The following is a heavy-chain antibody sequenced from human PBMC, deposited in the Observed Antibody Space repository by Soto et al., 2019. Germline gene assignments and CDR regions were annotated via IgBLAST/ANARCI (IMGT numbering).Heavy chain of an antibody. D-gene: IGHD3-10*01. V-gene: IGHV3-7*01. CDR1: GFNFSTHW. J-gene: IGHJ4*02. CDR2: MNQDGSEK. Sequence: EVQLVESGGGLVHPGGSLRLSCVASGFNFSTHWMSWVRQAPWKGLEWVANMNQDGSEKYYVDSIKGRFSISRDNAKNSLFLQMNSLRVEDTAVYYCAREDLWFGDSWGQGTLVTVSS. CDR3: AREDLWFGDS.